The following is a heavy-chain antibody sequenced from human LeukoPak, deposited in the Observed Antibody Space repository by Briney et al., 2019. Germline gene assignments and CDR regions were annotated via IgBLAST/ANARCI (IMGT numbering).Heavy chain of an antibody. CDR2: IYYSRST. CDR3: ARATTDYTTYYFDC. CDR1: GGSVSSGSYY. D-gene: IGHD4-11*01. J-gene: IGHJ4*01. Sequence: PAETLSLTCTVSGGSVSSGSYYWSRIRQPPGKGLEWIGYIYYSRSTYSHPTLNSPFTISVDTSKNQFSLKLSSVTAADTAVFYCARATTDYTTYYFDCWGQRRLVSVSS. V-gene: IGHV4-31*01.